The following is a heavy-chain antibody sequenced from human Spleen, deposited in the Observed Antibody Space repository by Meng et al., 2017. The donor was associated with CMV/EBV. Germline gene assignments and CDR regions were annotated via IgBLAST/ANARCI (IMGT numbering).Heavy chain of an antibody. J-gene: IGHJ5*02. CDR1: GGSFSGYY. V-gene: IGHV4-34*01. CDR3: ARAFTIFGVVTSGDWFDP. D-gene: IGHD3-3*01. CDR2: INHGGST. Sequence: GSLRLSCAVYGGSFSGYYWTWIRQPPGKGLEWVGQINHGGSTNYNPSLKSRVTMSVDTSKNQFSLKLNSVTAADTAVYYCARAFTIFGVVTSGDWFDPWGQGTLVTVSS.